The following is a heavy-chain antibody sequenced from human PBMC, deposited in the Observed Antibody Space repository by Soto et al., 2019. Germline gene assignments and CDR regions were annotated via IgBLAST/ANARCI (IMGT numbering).Heavy chain of an antibody. CDR3: ARDDHNYRYQLPPYYFDY. CDR1: GFTFSSYG. V-gene: IGHV3-33*01. D-gene: IGHD2-2*01. CDR2: IWYDGSNK. Sequence: QVQLVESGGGVVQPGRSLRLSCAASGFTFSSYGMHWVRQAPGKGLEWVAVIWYDGSNKYYADSVKGRFTISRDNSKNTLYLQMNSLRAEDTAVYYCARDDHNYRYQLPPYYFDYWGQGTLVTVSS. J-gene: IGHJ4*02.